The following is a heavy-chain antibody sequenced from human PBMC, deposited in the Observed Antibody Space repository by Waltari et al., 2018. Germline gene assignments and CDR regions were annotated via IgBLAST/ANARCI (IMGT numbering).Heavy chain of an antibody. CDR1: GFTFSSYG. Sequence: QVQLVESGGGVVQPGRSLRLPCAASGFTFSSYGMHWPRQAPGKGLEWVAVIWYDGSNKYYADSVKGRFTISRDNSKNTLYLQMNSLRAEDTAMYYCAKSIAVNWFDPWGQGTLVTVSS. CDR3: AKSIAVNWFDP. D-gene: IGHD6-19*01. J-gene: IGHJ5*02. V-gene: IGHV3-33*08. CDR2: IWYDGSNK.